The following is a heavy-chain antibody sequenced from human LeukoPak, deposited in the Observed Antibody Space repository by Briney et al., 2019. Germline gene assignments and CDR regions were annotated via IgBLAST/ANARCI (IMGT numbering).Heavy chain of an antibody. CDR1: GFTFSSYG. CDR2: IRYDGSNK. D-gene: IGHD2-2*02. J-gene: IGHJ4*02. CDR3: AKDTDPRSSTSCYSRCYFDY. V-gene: IGHV3-30*02. Sequence: GGSLRLSCAASGFTFSSYGMHWVRQAPGKGLEWVAFIRYDGSNKYYADSVKGRFTISRDNSKNTLYLQMNSLRAEDTAVYYCAKDTDPRSSTSCYSRCYFDYWGQGTLVTVSS.